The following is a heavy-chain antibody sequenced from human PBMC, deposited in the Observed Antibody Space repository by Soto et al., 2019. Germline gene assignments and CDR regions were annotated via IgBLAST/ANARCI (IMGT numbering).Heavy chain of an antibody. J-gene: IGHJ2*01. CDR1: GDSISSYY. Sequence: SETLSLTCTVSGDSISSYYWDWIRQPPGKGLEWIXYXYXXXSXNXXXSXXXXVSISADTSKNQFSLKLNSVTAADTAVYYCARRYKNTLSARYFDLWGRGTLVTVSS. V-gene: IGHV4-59*01. D-gene: IGHD1-20*01. CDR2: XYXXXSX. CDR3: ARRYKNTLSARYFDL.